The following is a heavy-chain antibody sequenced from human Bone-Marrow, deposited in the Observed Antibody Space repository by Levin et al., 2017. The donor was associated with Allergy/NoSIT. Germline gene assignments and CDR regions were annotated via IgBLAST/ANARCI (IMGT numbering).Heavy chain of an antibody. CDR3: ARGGCSRTGCLDC. CDR1: GFTFNRNY. CDR2: IKSDGSDT. V-gene: IGHV3-74*01. J-gene: IGHJ4*02. Sequence: GGSLRLSCEGSGFTFNRNYMHWVRQAPGKGLEWVSYIKSDGSDTNYADSVKGRFTISRDNAKNTLYLQMKSLRAEDTAVYFCARGGCSRTGCLDCWGQGTPVTVSS. D-gene: IGHD2-2*01.